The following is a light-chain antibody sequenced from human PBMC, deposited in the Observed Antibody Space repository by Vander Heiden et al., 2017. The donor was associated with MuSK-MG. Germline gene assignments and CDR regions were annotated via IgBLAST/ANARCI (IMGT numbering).Light chain of an antibody. CDR2: AAS. CDR1: QSIGNN. CDR3: QQYNYWPALT. Sequence: IVMTQCPDTLSVPRGERATLSCRASQSIGNNLAWYQQRPGQAPRLLIYAASTRAAGIPARFSGSGSGTDFTLTISSLQSEDFGLYFYQQYNYWPALTFGGGTKVEIK. V-gene: IGKV3-15*01. J-gene: IGKJ4*01.